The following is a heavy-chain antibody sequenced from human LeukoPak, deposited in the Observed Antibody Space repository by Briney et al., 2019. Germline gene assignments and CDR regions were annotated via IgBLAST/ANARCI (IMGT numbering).Heavy chain of an antibody. CDR3: AREGEYSSSWYYYYGMDV. J-gene: IGHJ6*04. V-gene: IGHV1-18*01. D-gene: IGHD6-13*01. Sequence: ASVKVSCKASGYTFTSYGISWVRQAPGQGLEWMGWISAYNGNTNYAQKLQGRVTMTTDTSTSTAYMELRSLRSDDTAVYYCAREGEYSSSWYYYYGMDVWGKGTTVTVSS. CDR2: ISAYNGNT. CDR1: GYTFTSYG.